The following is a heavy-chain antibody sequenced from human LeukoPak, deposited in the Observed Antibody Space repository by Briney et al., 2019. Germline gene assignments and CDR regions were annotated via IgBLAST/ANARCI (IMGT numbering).Heavy chain of an antibody. Sequence: ASVKVSCKASGYTFTGYYMHWVRQAPGQGLEWMGWINPNSGGTNYAQKLQGRVTMTTDTSTSTAYMELRCLRSDDTAVYYCARDPRGAPYFDYWGQGTLVTVSS. CDR2: INPNSGGT. CDR1: GYTFTGYY. J-gene: IGHJ4*02. V-gene: IGHV1-2*02. CDR3: ARDPRGAPYFDY.